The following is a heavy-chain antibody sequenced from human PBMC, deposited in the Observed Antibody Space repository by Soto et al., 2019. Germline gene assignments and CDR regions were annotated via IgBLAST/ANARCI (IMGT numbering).Heavy chain of an antibody. CDR3: AKALLGSYWVFDY. J-gene: IGHJ4*02. D-gene: IGHD1-26*01. Sequence: GGSLRLSCAASGFTFSSYGMRWVRQAPGKGLEWVAVISYDGSNKYYADSVKGRFTISRDNSKNTLYLQMNSLRAEDTAVYYCAKALLGSYWVFDYWGQGTLVTVSS. V-gene: IGHV3-30*18. CDR1: GFTFSSYG. CDR2: ISYDGSNK.